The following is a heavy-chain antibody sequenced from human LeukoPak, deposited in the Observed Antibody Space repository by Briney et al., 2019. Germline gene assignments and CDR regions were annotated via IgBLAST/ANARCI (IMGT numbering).Heavy chain of an antibody. CDR1: GGSISSSSYY. CDR2: VSYSGST. CDR3: VIPAAGTAHFEY. J-gene: IGHJ4*02. Sequence: SETLSLTCPVSGGSISSSSYYWGWIRQPPGKGLEWIGSVSYSGSTYYNPSLKSRVTISVDTSKNQFSLKVSSVTGTDTAVYYCVIPAAGTAHFEYWGQRTPVTVSS. V-gene: IGHV4-39*01. D-gene: IGHD6-13*01.